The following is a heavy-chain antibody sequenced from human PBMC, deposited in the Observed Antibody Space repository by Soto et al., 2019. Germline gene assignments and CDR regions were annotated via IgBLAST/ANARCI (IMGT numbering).Heavy chain of an antibody. CDR2: ISYDGSNK. Sequence: GGSLRLSCAASGFTFSSYGMHWVRQAPGKGLEWVAVISYDGSNKYYADSVKGRFTISRDNSKNTLYLQMNSLRAEDTAVYYSASTPPKGDYWFFDYWGQGTQVNVS. CDR3: ASTPPKGDYWFFDY. J-gene: IGHJ4*02. CDR1: GFTFSSYG. D-gene: IGHD4-17*01. V-gene: IGHV3-30*03.